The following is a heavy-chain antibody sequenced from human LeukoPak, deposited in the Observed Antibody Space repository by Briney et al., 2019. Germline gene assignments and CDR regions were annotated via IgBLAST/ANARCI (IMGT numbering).Heavy chain of an antibody. J-gene: IGHJ3*02. Sequence: GGSLRLPCAASGFTFSSYGMHWVRQAPGKGLEWVAVISYDGSNKYYADSVKGRFTISRDNSKNTLYLQMNSLRAEDTAVYYCAKGITMVRGVMGDAFDIWGQGTMVTVSS. CDR2: ISYDGSNK. CDR1: GFTFSSYG. CDR3: AKGITMVRGVMGDAFDI. V-gene: IGHV3-30*18. D-gene: IGHD3-10*01.